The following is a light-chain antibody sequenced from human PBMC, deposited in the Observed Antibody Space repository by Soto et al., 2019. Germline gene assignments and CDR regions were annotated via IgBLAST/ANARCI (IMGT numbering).Light chain of an antibody. CDR3: SSYTSSSTL. CDR1: SSDVGGYNY. Sequence: QSVLTQPASVSGSPGQSITISCTGTSSDVGGYNYVSWYQQHPGKAPKLMIYEVSNRHSGVSNRFSGSKSGNTASLTISGLQAEDEADYYCSSYTSSSTLFGTGTKLTVL. J-gene: IGLJ1*01. CDR2: EVS. V-gene: IGLV2-14*01.